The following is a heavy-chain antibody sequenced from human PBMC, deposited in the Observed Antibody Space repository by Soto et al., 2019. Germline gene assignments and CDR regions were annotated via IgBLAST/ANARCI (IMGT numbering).Heavy chain of an antibody. V-gene: IGHV4-31*03. CDR1: GGSISSVGYY. J-gene: IGHJ4*02. CDR2: IYYRGST. D-gene: IGHD3-3*01. CDR3: ARGLPTTEVVTIFRVVTSSFGY. Sequence: SITCTGSGGSISSVGYYWSWIRQHPGNGLEWIGYIYYRGSTYYNPSLKSRVTISVDTSKNQFSLKLSSVTAEDTAVYYCARGLPTTEVVTIFRVVTSSFGYWGQGTLVTVSS.